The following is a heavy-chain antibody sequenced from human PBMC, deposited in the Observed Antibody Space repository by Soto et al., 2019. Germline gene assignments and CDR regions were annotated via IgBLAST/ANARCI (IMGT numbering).Heavy chain of an antibody. Sequence: PSETLSLTCTVSGGSTSSYYWSWIRQPPGKGLEWIGYIYYSGSTNYNPSLKSRVTISIDTSKNQFSLKLSSVTAADTAVYYCARHAEVLYYYYMDVWGKGTTVTVSS. CDR3: ARHAEVLYYYYMDV. J-gene: IGHJ6*03. D-gene: IGHD3-10*01. CDR1: GGSTSSYY. CDR2: IYYSGST. V-gene: IGHV4-59*08.